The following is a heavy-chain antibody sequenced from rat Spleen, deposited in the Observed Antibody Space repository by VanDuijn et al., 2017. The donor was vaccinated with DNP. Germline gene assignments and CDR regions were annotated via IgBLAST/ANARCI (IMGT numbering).Heavy chain of an antibody. D-gene: IGHD1-10*01. J-gene: IGHJ2*01. V-gene: IGHV5S23*01. Sequence: EVQLVESGGGLVQPGRSLKLSCAASGFTFSNYDMAWVRQAPTKGLEWVASISPSGGSTYYRDSVKGRFTVSRDNAKSTLYLQMDSLRSEDTATYYCTSIYNNYFDYWGQGVMVTVSS. CDR3: TSIYNNYFDY. CDR1: GFTFSNYD. CDR2: ISPSGGST.